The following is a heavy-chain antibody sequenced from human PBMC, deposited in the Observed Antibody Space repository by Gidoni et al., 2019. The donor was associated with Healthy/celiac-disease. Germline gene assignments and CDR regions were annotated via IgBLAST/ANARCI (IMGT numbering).Heavy chain of an antibody. CDR2: IYYSGST. V-gene: IGHV4-39*01. J-gene: IGHJ4*02. CDR1: GGSISSSSYY. Sequence: QLQLQESGPGLVKPSETLSLPCTVSGGSISSSSYYWGWIRQPPGKGLEWIGSIYYSGSTYDNPSLKSRVTISVDTSKNQFSLKLSSVTAADTAVYYCARLRGSMEELQREYYFDYWGQGTLVTVSS. D-gene: IGHD3-10*01. CDR3: ARLRGSMEELQREYYFDY.